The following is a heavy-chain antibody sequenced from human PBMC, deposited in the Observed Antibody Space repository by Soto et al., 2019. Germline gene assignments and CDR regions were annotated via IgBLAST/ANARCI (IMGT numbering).Heavy chain of an antibody. V-gene: IGHV3-30*18. Sequence: GGSLRLSCAASGFTFSSYGMHWVRQAPGKGLEWVAVISYDGSNKYYADSVKGRFTISRDNSKNTLYLQMNSLRAEDTAVYYCAKNSWFGELSWFDYWGQGT. CDR1: GFTFSSYG. D-gene: IGHD3-10*01. J-gene: IGHJ4*02. CDR3: AKNSWFGELSWFDY. CDR2: ISYDGSNK.